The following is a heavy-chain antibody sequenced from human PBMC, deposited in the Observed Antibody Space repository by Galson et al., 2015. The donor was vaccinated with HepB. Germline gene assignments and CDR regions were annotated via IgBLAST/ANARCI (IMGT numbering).Heavy chain of an antibody. J-gene: IGHJ6*02. Sequence: SLRLSCAASGFTFSSYGMHWVRQAPGKGLEWVAVIWYDGSNKYYADSVKGRFTISRDNSKNTLYLQMNSLRAEDTAVYYCARRGAGLWFGELDYYYYYGMDVWGQGTTVTVSS. CDR1: GFTFSSYG. CDR2: IWYDGSNK. CDR3: ARRGAGLWFGELDYYYYYGMDV. D-gene: IGHD3-10*01. V-gene: IGHV3-33*01.